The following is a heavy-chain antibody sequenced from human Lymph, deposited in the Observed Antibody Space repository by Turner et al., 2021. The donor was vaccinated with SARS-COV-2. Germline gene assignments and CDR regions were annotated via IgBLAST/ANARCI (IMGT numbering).Heavy chain of an antibody. D-gene: IGHD5-18*01. Sequence: EVQLVESGGGLVQPVGSLRLSCAATGFTVSSSYLSWVRQAPGKGLEWVAVIYSGCSTYCADSVKGRFTISRDNSKNTLYLQMNILRAEDTAVYYCARAWGRYSYGFDYWGQGTLVTVSS. CDR3: ARAWGRYSYGFDY. CDR2: IYSGCST. J-gene: IGHJ4*02. CDR1: GFTVSSSY. V-gene: IGHV3-66*01.